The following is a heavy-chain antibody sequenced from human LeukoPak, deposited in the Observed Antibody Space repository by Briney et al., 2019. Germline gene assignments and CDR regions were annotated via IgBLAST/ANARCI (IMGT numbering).Heavy chain of an antibody. CDR1: GGSISSYC. Sequence: SETLCLTCTVSGGSISSYCWSWIRQPPGKGLEWIGYIYYSGSTNYNPSLKSRVTISVDTSKNQFSLKLSSVTAADTAVYYCARQVVTAIPGLFDYWGQGTLVTVSS. CDR2: IYYSGST. D-gene: IGHD2-21*02. V-gene: IGHV4-59*01. J-gene: IGHJ4*02. CDR3: ARQVVTAIPGLFDY.